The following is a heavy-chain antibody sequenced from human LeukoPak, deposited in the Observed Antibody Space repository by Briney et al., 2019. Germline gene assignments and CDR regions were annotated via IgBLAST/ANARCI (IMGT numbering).Heavy chain of an antibody. CDR2: MYYSGST. J-gene: IGHJ4*02. CDR1: GGSISSSSYY. CDR3: ARDGVTHFDY. D-gene: IGHD2-21*02. Sequence: KPSETLSLTCTVSGGSISSSSYYWGWIRQPPGKGLEWIGSMYYSGSTYYNPSLKSRVTILVDTSKNQFSLKLSSATAADTAVYYCARDGVTHFDYWGQGTLVTVSS. V-gene: IGHV4-39*07.